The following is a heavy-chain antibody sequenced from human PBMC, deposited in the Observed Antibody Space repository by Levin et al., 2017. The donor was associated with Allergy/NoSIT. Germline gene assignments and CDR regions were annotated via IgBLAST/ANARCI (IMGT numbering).Heavy chain of an antibody. Sequence: GGSLRLSCAASGFTVSSNYMSWVRQAPGKGLEWVSVIYSGGSTYYADSVKGRFTISRDNSKNTLYLQMNSRRAEDTAVYYCARRRGDVQSFDYWGQGTLVTVSS. CDR1: GFTVSSNY. V-gene: IGHV3-66*04. CDR2: IYSGGST. CDR3: ARRRGDVQSFDY. D-gene: IGHD3-10*02. J-gene: IGHJ4*02.